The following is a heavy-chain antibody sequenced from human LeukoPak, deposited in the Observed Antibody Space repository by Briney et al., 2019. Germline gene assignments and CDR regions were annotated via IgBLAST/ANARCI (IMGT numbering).Heavy chain of an antibody. CDR3: ARPAQRMVRGVILADFDY. CDR2: ISAYNGNT. D-gene: IGHD3-10*01. V-gene: IGHV1-18*01. J-gene: IGHJ4*02. CDR1: GYTFTSYG. Sequence: GASVKVSCKASGYTFTSYGISWVRQAPGQGLEWMGWISAYNGNTNYAQKLQGRVTMTTDTSTSTAYMELSSLRSEDTAVYYCARPAQRMVRGVILADFDYWGQGTLVTVSS.